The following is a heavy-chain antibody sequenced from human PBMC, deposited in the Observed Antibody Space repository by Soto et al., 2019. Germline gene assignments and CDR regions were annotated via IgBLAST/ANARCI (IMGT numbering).Heavy chain of an antibody. V-gene: IGHV3-30*14. Sequence: PWWGLRLCCAASGFTFGIYAVHWVRQAPGKGLEGVAVISYDGSSKYYADSVKGRFTSSRENSKKRLYLQMKGLRAEDAAVYCCARDDAGIAIFAGPSRERYYYYGMDVWGQGPTVTVSS. D-gene: IGHD3-3*01. CDR3: ARDDAGIAIFAGPSRERYYYYGMDV. CDR1: GFTFGIYA. J-gene: IGHJ6*02. CDR2: ISYDGSSK.